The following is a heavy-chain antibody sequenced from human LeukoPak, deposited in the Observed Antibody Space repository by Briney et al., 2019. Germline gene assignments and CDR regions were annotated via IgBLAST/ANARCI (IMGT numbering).Heavy chain of an antibody. J-gene: IGHJ5*02. V-gene: IGHV1-2*02. D-gene: IGHD3-10*01. Sequence: GASVKVSCKASGYTFTGYYMHWVRQAPGQGLEWMGWINPNSGGTNYAQKFQGRVTMTRDTSISTAYMELSRLRSDDTAVYYCARVPGQMVRGVIMNWFDPWGQGTLVTVSS. CDR2: INPNSGGT. CDR1: GYTFTGYY. CDR3: ARVPGQMVRGVIMNWFDP.